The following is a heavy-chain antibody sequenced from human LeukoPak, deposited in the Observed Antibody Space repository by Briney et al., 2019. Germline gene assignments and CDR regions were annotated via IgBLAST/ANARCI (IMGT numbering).Heavy chain of an antibody. CDR3: ARGYSSSWRDYYYYMDV. CDR1: GFSFNIYG. J-gene: IGHJ6*03. V-gene: IGHV3-48*01. CDR2: ISSTGSTI. D-gene: IGHD6-13*01. Sequence: TGGSLRLSCAASGFSFNIYGMNWVRQAPGKGLEWVSYISSTGSTILYADSVKGRFTISRDNSKNTLYLQMNSLRAEDTAVYYCARGYSSSWRDYYYYMDVWGKGTTVTISS.